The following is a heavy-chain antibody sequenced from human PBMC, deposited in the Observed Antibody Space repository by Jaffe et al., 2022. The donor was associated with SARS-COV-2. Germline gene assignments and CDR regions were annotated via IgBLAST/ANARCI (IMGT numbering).Heavy chain of an antibody. CDR1: GGSFSGYY. J-gene: IGHJ3*02. CDR2: INHSGST. V-gene: IGHV4-34*01. CDR3: ARAGEDGAFDI. Sequence: QVQLQQWGAGLLKPSETLSLTCAVYGGSFSGYYWSWIRQPPGKGLEWIGEINHSGSTNYNPSLKSRVTISVDTSKNQFSLKLSSVTAADTAVYYCARAGEDGAFDIWGQGTMVTVSS. D-gene: IGHD3-16*01.